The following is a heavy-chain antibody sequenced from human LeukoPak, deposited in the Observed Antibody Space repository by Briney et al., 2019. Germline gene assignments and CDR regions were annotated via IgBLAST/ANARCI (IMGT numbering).Heavy chain of an antibody. CDR1: GCSISSYY. Sequence: SETLSLTCTVSGCSISSYYWSWIRQPPGKGLEWIGSIYYSGSTYYNLSLKSRLTITVDTSKNQFSLKQSSVTAADTAVYYWAREYSSGWYVGYFDYWGQGTLVTVSS. D-gene: IGHD6-19*01. CDR2: IYYSGST. J-gene: IGHJ4*02. V-gene: IGHV4-59*12. CDR3: AREYSSGWYVGYFDY.